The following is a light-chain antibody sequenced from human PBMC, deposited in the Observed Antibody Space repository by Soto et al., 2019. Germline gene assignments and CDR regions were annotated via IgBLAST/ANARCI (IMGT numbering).Light chain of an antibody. V-gene: IGLV1-47*02. CDR1: SSNIGSNY. CDR2: SSN. J-gene: IGLJ2*01. Sequence: QSVLTHPPSAAGTPGQRVTISCSGSSSNIGSNYVYWYQQLPGTAPKLLIYSSNQRPSGVPDRFSVSKSGTSASLAISGLRSEDEADYYCAAWDDSLSGVVFGGGTKLTVL. CDR3: AAWDDSLSGVV.